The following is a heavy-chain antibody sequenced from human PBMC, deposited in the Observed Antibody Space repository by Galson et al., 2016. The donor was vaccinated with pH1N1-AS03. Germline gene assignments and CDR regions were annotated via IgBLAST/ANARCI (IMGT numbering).Heavy chain of an antibody. Sequence: SLRLSCAASGFTFSDYYMSWIRQAPGKGLEWVSCITSSGGTGTTIYYADSVKGRFTISRDNAKNSLYLQMNSLRAEDTAIYYCARGWYDFWSGYLVDPFDYWGQGALVTVSS. D-gene: IGHD3-3*01. J-gene: IGHJ4*02. CDR1: GFTFSDYY. V-gene: IGHV3-11*01. CDR3: ARGWYDFWSGYLVDPFDY. CDR2: ITSSGGTGTTI.